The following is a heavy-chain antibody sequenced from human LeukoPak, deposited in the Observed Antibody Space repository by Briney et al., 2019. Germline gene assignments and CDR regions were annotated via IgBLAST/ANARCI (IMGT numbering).Heavy chain of an antibody. Sequence: GGSLRLSCAASGFTVSSNYMSWVRQAPGKGLEWVSVIYSSGTTYYADSVKGRFTISRDNSKNTLHLQMSSLRAEDTALYYCARGRTGLLDYWGQGTLVTVSS. CDR2: IYSSGTT. J-gene: IGHJ4*02. CDR3: ARGRTGLLDY. CDR1: GFTVSSNY. D-gene: IGHD7-27*01. V-gene: IGHV3-66*01.